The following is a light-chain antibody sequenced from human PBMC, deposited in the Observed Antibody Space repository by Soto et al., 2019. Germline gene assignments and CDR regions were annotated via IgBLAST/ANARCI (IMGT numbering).Light chain of an antibody. CDR3: QQRSNWPIT. V-gene: IGKV3-11*01. Sequence: EIVLTQSPATLSLSPRERATLXXRASQNINRYLAWYHQKPGQPPRXIIYDASTRATGIPARFSGSGSGTDFTLTISSLEPEDFAVYYCQQRSNWPITFGQGTRLEIK. CDR1: QNINRY. J-gene: IGKJ5*01. CDR2: DAS.